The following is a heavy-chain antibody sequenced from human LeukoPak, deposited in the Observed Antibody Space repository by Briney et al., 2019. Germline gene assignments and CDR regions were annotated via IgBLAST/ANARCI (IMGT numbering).Heavy chain of an antibody. V-gene: IGHV3-66*01. CDR3: AKGPSGPDYFDY. CDR2: LYSGGNT. Sequence: GGSLRLSCVVSGFTVSSNYMSWVRRAPGKGLEWVSVLYSGGNTNYADSVKGRFTISRDNSKNTLYLQMNSLRSEDTAVYYCAKGPSGPDYFDYWGQGTLVTVSS. J-gene: IGHJ4*02. CDR1: GFTVSSNY. D-gene: IGHD2-8*02.